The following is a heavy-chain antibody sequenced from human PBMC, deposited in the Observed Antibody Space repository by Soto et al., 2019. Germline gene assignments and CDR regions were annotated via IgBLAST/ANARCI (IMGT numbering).Heavy chain of an antibody. D-gene: IGHD5-12*01. CDR3: AKDVRPDGYWDLDY. CDR1: GFTFSTYA. CDR2: IIGSGTII. V-gene: IGHV3-23*01. J-gene: IGHJ4*02. Sequence: EVHLLESGGDLVQPGGSLRLSCAASGFTFSTYAMNWVRQVPGRGLEWVSGIIGSGTIIEYSDSVKGRYTISRDTSKNTLFLQMNSLSVEDTAIYYCAKDVRPDGYWDLDYWGQGTLVTVSS.